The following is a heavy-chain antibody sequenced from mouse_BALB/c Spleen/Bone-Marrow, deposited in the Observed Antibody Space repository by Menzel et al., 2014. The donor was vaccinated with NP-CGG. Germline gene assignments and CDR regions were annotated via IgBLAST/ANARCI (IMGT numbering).Heavy chain of an antibody. CDR2: IYPGSGST. CDR3: TSYGAWFAY. Sequence: LQQPGSELVRPGASVKLSCKASGYTFTSYWMHWVKQRPGQGLEWIGNIYPGSGSTNYDEKFKSKATLTVDTSSSTAYMQLSSLTSEDSAVHYCTSYGAWFAYWGQGTLVTVSA. CDR1: GYTFTSYW. V-gene: IGHV1S22*01. J-gene: IGHJ3*01. D-gene: IGHD1-1*01.